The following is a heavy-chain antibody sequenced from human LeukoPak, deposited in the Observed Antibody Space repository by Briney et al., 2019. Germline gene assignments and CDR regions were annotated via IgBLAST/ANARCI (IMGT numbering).Heavy chain of an antibody. CDR3: VRRAVAENYFDY. V-gene: IGHV4-59*08. J-gene: IGHJ4*02. Sequence: SETLSLTCAVSGGSISSYYWSWNRQPPGKGLEYIGYIYSSGSTNYNPSLKSRVTISVDTPENQFSLKLSSVTAADTAVYYCVRRAVAENYFDYWGQGILVTVSS. CDR1: GGSISSYY. CDR2: IYSSGST. D-gene: IGHD6-19*01.